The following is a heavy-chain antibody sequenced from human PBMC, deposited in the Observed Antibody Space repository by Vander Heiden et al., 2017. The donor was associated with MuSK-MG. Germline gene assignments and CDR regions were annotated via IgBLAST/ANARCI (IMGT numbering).Heavy chain of an antibody. D-gene: IGHD5-12*01. V-gene: IGHV4-39*07. CDR2: SYYSGST. J-gene: IGHJ5*02. CDR1: GGSISSSSYY. Sequence: QLQLQESGPGLVKPSEILSLTCTVSGGSISSSSYYWGWIRQPPRSGTEWIGSSYYSGSTYYNPSLKSRVTISVDTSKNQFSLKLSSVTAADTAVYYCAGSRSRGKWRRLDWFDPWGQGTLVNVAS. CDR3: AGSRSRGKWRRLDWFDP.